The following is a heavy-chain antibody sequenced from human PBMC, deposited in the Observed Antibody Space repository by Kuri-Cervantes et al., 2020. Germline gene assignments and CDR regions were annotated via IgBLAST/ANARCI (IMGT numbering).Heavy chain of an antibody. CDR2: IYYSGST. V-gene: IGHV4-39*01. D-gene: IGHD2/OR15-2a*01. CDR3: ARGLLFNWFDP. Sequence: GSLRLSCTVSGGSISSSSYYWAWIRQPPGKGLEWIGSIYYSGSTYYNPSLKSRVTISVDTSKNQFSLKLSSVTAADTAVYYCARGLLFNWFDPWGQGTRVTVSS. CDR1: GGSISSSSYY. J-gene: IGHJ5*01.